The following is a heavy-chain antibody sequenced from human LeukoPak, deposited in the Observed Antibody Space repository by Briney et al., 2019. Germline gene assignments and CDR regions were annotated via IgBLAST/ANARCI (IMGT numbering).Heavy chain of an antibody. J-gene: IGHJ6*03. D-gene: IGHD2-2*01. CDR3: ARGPVTSMDV. Sequence: GGSLRLSCAASGFTFSSYEMNWVRQAPGKGLEWVSYVSSSGSTIYYADSVKGRFTISRDNAKNSLYLQMNSLRAEDTAVYYCARGPVTSMDVWGKGTTVTVSS. V-gene: IGHV3-48*03. CDR2: VSSSGSTI. CDR1: GFTFSSYE.